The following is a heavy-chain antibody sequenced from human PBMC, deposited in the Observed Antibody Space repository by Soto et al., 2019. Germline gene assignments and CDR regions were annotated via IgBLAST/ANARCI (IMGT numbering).Heavy chain of an antibody. CDR3: AREYYYHSSGYYLSHFFY. J-gene: IGHJ4*02. V-gene: IGHV1-3*01. CDR1: GYTCTSYA. D-gene: IGHD3-22*01. CDR2: INAGNGNT. Sequence: GASVKVSCKASGYTCTSYAMHWVRQAPGQRLEWMGWINAGNGNTKYSQKFQGRVTITRHTSASTAYMELSSLRSEDTAVYYCAREYYYHSSGYYLSHFFYCAQGALVTVSS.